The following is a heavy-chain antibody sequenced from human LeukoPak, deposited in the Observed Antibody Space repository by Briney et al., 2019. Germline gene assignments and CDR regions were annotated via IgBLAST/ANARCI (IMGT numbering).Heavy chain of an antibody. CDR2: ISDNGGNT. Sequence: GGTLRLSCAASGFTFNTYGMSWVRQAPGKGLEGVASISDNGGNTYYADSAKGRFTISRDNSKNTLYLQMNSLRAEDTAVYYCAKDSFVRAVASRTQLTTKATSFDYWGQGTLVTVSS. J-gene: IGHJ4*02. D-gene: IGHD6-19*01. CDR1: GFTFNTYG. V-gene: IGHV3-23*01. CDR3: AKDSFVRAVASRTQLTTKATSFDY.